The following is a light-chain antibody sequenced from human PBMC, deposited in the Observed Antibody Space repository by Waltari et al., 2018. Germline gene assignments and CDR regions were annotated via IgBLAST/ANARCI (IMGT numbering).Light chain of an antibody. Sequence: QSALTQPASVSGSPGQSIPISCPVTSSGFGGYHYFPFYKQHPGKAHKLMIYDVTNRASGVSSRFTGSKSGNTASLTISGLQTDDEADYYCSSYRKSSTAGGVFGTGTKVTVL. V-gene: IGLV2-14*03. J-gene: IGLJ1*01. CDR2: DVT. CDR1: SSGFGGYHY. CDR3: SSYRKSSTAGGV.